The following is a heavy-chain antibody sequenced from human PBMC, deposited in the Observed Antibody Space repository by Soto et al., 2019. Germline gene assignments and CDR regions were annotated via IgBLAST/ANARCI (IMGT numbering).Heavy chain of an antibody. CDR1: GFTFSNYA. CDR2: ISGSGDST. D-gene: IGHD5-12*01. J-gene: IGHJ4*02. V-gene: IGHV3-23*01. CDR3: ARGGRGYEFDY. Sequence: SLRLSCAASGFTFSNYAMNWVRQAPVKGLEWVSVISGSGDSTYHADSVKGRFTISRDNSKKTLYLQMGSLRAEDMAVYYCARGGRGYEFDYWGQGTLVTVSS.